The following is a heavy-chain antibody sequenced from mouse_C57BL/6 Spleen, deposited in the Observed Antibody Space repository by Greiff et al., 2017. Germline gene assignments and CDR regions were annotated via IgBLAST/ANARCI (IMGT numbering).Heavy chain of an antibody. CDR3: ARSASWFAY. V-gene: IGHV1-50*01. CDR1: GYTFTSYW. CDR2: IDPSDSYT. Sequence: QVQLQQPGAELVKPGASVKLSCKASGYTFTSYWMQWVKQRPGQGLEWIGEIDPSDSYTNYNQKFKGKATLTVDTSSSTAYMQRSSLTSEDSAVYYCARSASWFAYWGQGTLVTVSA. D-gene: IGHD1-2*01. J-gene: IGHJ3*01.